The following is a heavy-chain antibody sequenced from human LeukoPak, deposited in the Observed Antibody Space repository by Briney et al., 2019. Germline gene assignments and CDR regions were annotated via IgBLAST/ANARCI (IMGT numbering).Heavy chain of an antibody. V-gene: IGHV3-48*03. CDR1: GFIFSSYE. D-gene: IGHD2-2*01. CDR3: AIYCSSTSCYASGFDY. CDR2: ISRSSSNI. J-gene: IGHJ4*02. Sequence: GGSLRLSCAASGFIFSSYEMSWVRQAPGKGLEWVSYISRSSSNIYYADSVKGRFTISRDNAKNSLYLQMNSLRAEDTAVYYCAIYCSSTSCYASGFDYWGQGTLVTVSS.